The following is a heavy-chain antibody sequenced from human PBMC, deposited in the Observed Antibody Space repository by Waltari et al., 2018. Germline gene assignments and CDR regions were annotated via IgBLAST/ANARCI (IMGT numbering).Heavy chain of an antibody. CDR1: GFTFSRYS. CDR3: ARAAAVQH. Sequence: EVQLVESGGGVVQPGGSLRLSCAASGFTFSRYSMNWVRQAPGKGLEWDSYISSSSSTIYYADSVKGRVTISRDNAKNSLYLQMNRLRADETAVYYCARAAAVQHWGQGTLVTVSS. V-gene: IGHV3-48*04. D-gene: IGHD6-13*01. J-gene: IGHJ4*02. CDR2: ISSSSSTI.